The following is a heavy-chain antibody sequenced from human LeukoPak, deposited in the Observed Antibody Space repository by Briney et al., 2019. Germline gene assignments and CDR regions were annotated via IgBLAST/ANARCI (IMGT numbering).Heavy chain of an antibody. CDR2: ISKDETHR. CDR3: AKNSGYYRLDS. V-gene: IGHV3-7*01. D-gene: IGHD5-12*01. CDR1: GFAFNNLW. Sequence: GGSLRLSCAASGFAFNNLWMTWIRRAPGKGLEWVASISKDETHRQYADSLRGRFTISRDNAKNLLYLQMSSLRADDTAMYYCAKNSGYYRLDSWGQSTLVIVSS. J-gene: IGHJ4*02.